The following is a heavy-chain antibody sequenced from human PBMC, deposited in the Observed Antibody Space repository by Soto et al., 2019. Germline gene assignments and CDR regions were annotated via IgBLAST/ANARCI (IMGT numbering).Heavy chain of an antibody. D-gene: IGHD3-3*01. CDR3: ANAQLTDYDVWSGYSIPYGMDV. CDR1: GFTFSSYG. V-gene: IGHV3-30*18. Sequence: PGGSLRLSCAASGFTFSSYGMHWVRQAPGKGLEWVAVISYDGSNKYYADSVKGRFTISRDNSKNTLYLQMNSLRAEDTAVYYCANAQLTDYDVWSGYSIPYGMDVWGQGTTVTVSS. J-gene: IGHJ6*02. CDR2: ISYDGSNK.